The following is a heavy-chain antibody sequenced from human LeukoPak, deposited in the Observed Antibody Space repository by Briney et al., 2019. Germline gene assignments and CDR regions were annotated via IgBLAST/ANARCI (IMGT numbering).Heavy chain of an antibody. CDR1: GFTFSSYN. CDR2: ISSSSSYI. CDR3: ARQVYGDYVGS. Sequence: GSLRLSCAASGFTFSSYNMNWVRQAPGKGLEWVSSISSSSSYIYYADSVKGRFTISRDNAKNSLYLQMDSLRAEDTAVYYCARQVYGDYVGSWGQGTLVTVSS. V-gene: IGHV3-21*01. J-gene: IGHJ4*02. D-gene: IGHD4-17*01.